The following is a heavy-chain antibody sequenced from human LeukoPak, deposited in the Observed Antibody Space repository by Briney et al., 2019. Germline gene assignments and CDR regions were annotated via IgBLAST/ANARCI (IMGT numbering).Heavy chain of an antibody. J-gene: IGHJ6*02. V-gene: IGHV4-39*07. CDR2: IYYSGST. D-gene: IGHD3-22*01. Sequence: KASETLSLTCTVSGGSISSSSYYWGWIRQPPGKGLEWIGSIYYSGSTYYNPSLKSRVTISVDTSKNQFSLKLSSVTAADTAVYYCASVGDSSGPRDYYGMDVWGQGTTVTVSS. CDR3: ASVGDSSGPRDYYGMDV. CDR1: GGSISSSSYY.